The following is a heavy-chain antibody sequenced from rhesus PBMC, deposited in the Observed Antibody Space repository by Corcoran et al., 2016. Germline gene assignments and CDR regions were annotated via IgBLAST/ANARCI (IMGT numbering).Heavy chain of an antibody. D-gene: IGHD2-39*01. CDR1: GFTFSSYG. CDR2: LSYDGKKK. J-gene: IGHJ4*01. Sequence: EVQLVESGGGLVQPGGSLRLSCAASGFTFSSYGMHWVRQAPGKGLEWVAVLSYDGKKKYYAESVKDRFTISRDNSKNRLYLQMNNLKVEDTAVYYCARPTTPWTYWGQGVLVTVSS. CDR3: ARPTTPWTY. V-gene: IGHV3-54*02.